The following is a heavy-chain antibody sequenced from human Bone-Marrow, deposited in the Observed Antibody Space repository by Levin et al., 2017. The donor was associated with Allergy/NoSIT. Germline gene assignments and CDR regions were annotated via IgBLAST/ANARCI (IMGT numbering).Heavy chain of an antibody. Sequence: PSETLSLTCAVSGYPITSNCWWGWIRQPPGKGLEWIGYIYHSGSTYYNPSLKNRVTMSVDTSKNQFSLRLRSVTAVDTAVYYCARGGIPPADPLFNSWGQGTLVTVSS. J-gene: IGHJ4*02. D-gene: IGHD6-13*01. CDR3: ARGGIPPADPLFNS. V-gene: IGHV4-28*03. CDR2: IYHSGST. CDR1: GYPITSNCW.